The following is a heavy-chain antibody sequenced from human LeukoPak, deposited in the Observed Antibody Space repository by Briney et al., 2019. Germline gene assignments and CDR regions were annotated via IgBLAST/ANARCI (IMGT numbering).Heavy chain of an antibody. CDR1: GFTFSSYA. V-gene: IGHV3-30-3*01. CDR2: ISYDGSNK. CDR3: AREPVTTHYYYYYYGMDV. Sequence: GGSLRLSCAASGFTFSSYAMHWVRQAPGKGLEWVAVISYDGSNKYYADSVKGRFTISRDNFKNTLYLQMNSLRAEDTAVYYCAREPVTTHYYYYYYGMDVWGQGTTVTVSS. J-gene: IGHJ6*02. D-gene: IGHD4-17*01.